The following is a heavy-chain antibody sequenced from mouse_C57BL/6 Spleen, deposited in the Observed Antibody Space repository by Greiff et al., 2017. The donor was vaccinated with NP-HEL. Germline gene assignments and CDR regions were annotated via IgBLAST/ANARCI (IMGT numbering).Heavy chain of an antibody. V-gene: IGHV1-69*01. D-gene: IGHD2-5*01. J-gene: IGHJ1*03. CDR3: ARSGAYYSNYGYFDV. CDR2: IDPSDSYT. Sequence: QVHVKQPGAELVMPGASVKLSCKASGYTFTSYWMHWVKQRPGQGLEWIGEIDPSDSYTNYNQKFKGKSTLTVDKSSSTAYMQLSSLTSEDSAVYYCARSGAYYSNYGYFDVWGTGTTVTVSS. CDR1: GYTFTSYW.